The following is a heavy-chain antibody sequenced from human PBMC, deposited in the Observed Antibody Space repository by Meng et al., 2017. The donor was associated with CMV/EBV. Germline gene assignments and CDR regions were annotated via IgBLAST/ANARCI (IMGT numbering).Heavy chain of an antibody. CDR2: IYYSGST. CDR3: AIIGYNEWDY. J-gene: IGHJ4*02. V-gene: IGHV4-39*07. Sequence: SETLSLTCTVPGGSISSSSYYWCWIRQPPGKGLEWIGSIYYSGSTYYNPSLKSRVTISVDTSKNQFSLKLSSVTAADTAVYYCAIIGYNEWDYWGQGTLVTVSS. CDR1: GGSISSSSYY. D-gene: IGHD5-18*01.